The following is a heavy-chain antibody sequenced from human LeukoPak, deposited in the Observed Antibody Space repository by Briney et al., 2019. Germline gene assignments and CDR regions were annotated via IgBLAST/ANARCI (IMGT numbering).Heavy chain of an antibody. CDR3: AREYTMVRGVIAYYYGMDV. V-gene: IGHV3-23*01. J-gene: IGHJ6*02. Sequence: GGSLRLSCAGSGFTFSSSAMTWVRQAPGKGLEWVSSISRSGDSTHYADSVKGRFTISRDNSKNTLYLQMNSLRAEDTAVYYCAREYTMVRGVIAYYYGMDVWGQGTTVTVS. D-gene: IGHD3-10*01. CDR2: ISRSGDST. CDR1: GFTFSSSA.